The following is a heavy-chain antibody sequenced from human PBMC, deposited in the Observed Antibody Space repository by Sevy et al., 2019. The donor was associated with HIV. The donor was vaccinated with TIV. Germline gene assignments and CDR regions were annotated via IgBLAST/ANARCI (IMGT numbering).Heavy chain of an antibody. D-gene: IGHD3-22*01. CDR2: IWYDGSSD. CDR1: GFSFSKYG. V-gene: IGHV3-33*01. J-gene: IGHJ4*02. Sequence: GGSLRLSYAASGFSFSKYGMHWVRQAPGKGLEWVALIWYDGSSDYYADSVKGRFTISRDNSNNTLYLQVNSLRAEDTAVYYCVRGADYYDRGGANCDSWGQGTLVTVSS. CDR3: VRGADYYDRGGANCDS.